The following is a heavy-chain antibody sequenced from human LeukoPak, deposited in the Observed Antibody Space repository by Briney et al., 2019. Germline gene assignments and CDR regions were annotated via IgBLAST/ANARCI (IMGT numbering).Heavy chain of an antibody. CDR3: ARDAIFGVVPYFDY. CDR2: INPNSGGT. J-gene: IGHJ4*02. D-gene: IGHD3-3*01. CDR1: GYTFTGYY. Sequence: GASVKVSCKASGYTFTGYYMHWVRQAPGQGLEWMGRINPNSGGTNYAQKFQGRVTMTRDTSTSTVYMELSSLRSEDTAVYYCARDAIFGVVPYFDYWGQGTLVTVSS. V-gene: IGHV1-2*06.